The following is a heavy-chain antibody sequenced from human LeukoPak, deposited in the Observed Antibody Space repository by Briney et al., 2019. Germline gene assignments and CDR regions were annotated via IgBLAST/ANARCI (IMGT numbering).Heavy chain of an antibody. Sequence: GASVKVSCKASGYTFTSYGISWVRQAPGQGLEWMGWISAYNGNTNYAQKLQGRVTMTTGTSTSTAYMELRSLRSDDTAVYYCARDRVRGATTNWFDPWGQGTLVTVSS. CDR3: ARDRVRGATTNWFDP. CDR2: ISAYNGNT. D-gene: IGHD1-26*01. V-gene: IGHV1-18*01. J-gene: IGHJ5*02. CDR1: GYTFTSYG.